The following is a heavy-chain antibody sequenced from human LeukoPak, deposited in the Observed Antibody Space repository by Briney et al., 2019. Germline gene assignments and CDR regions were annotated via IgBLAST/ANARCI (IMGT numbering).Heavy chain of an antibody. J-gene: IGHJ4*02. CDR2: IYYSGST. Sequence: SETLSLTCTVSGGSISSSSYYWGWIRQPPGKGLEWIGSIYYSGSTYYNPSLKSRVTISVDTSENQFSLKLSSVTAADTAVYYCAGEVEHYYDSSGSLFTPLDYWGQGTLVTVSS. D-gene: IGHD3-22*01. V-gene: IGHV4-39*07. CDR1: GGSISSSSYY. CDR3: AGEVEHYYDSSGSLFTPLDY.